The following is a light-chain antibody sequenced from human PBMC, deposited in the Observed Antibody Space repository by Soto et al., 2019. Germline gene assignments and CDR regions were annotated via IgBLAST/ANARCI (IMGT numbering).Light chain of an antibody. CDR1: QGISRS. CDR2: AAS. J-gene: IGKJ3*01. CDR3: QQANSFPFT. V-gene: IGKV1-12*01. Sequence: DIQMTQSPSSVSAFVGDRVTITCRASQGISRSLAWYQQKSGEAPKLLIYAASLLQSGVPSRFSGSGSGTDFTLTITRLQPEDFATYCQQANSFPFTFGPGTKVEIK.